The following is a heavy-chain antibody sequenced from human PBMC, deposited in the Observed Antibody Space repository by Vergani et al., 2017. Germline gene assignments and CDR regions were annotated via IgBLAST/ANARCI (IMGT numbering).Heavy chain of an antibody. J-gene: IGHJ4*02. D-gene: IGHD3-9*01. CDR1: GFTFSNYW. CDR2: IKRDGSEI. Sequence: EVQLVESGGGLVQAGGSLRLSCAASGFTFSNYWMAWVRQAPGKGLEWVANIKRDGSEIKFADSLKGRFNVSRDNGINVVFLQMNHLRVDDTATYFCAKEGRPLTGYLDHWDQGTLVTVSP. CDR3: AKEGRPLTGYLDH. V-gene: IGHV3-7*01.